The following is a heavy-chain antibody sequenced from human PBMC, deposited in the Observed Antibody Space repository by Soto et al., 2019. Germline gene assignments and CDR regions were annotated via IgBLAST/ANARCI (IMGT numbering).Heavy chain of an antibody. D-gene: IGHD2-15*01. J-gene: IGHJ3*02. CDR2: ISWNSGSI. Sequence: EVQLVESGGGLVQPGRSLRLSCAASGFTFDDYAMHWVRQAPGKGLEWVSGISWNSGSIGYADSVKGRFTISRDKAKNSMYLQMNSLRAEDTALYYCAKDIGYCSGGSCDSGDDAFDIWGQGTMVTVSS. CDR1: GFTFDDYA. CDR3: AKDIGYCSGGSCDSGDDAFDI. V-gene: IGHV3-9*01.